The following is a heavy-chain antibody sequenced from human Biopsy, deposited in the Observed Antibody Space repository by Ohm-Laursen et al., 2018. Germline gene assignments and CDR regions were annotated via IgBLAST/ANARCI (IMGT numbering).Heavy chain of an antibody. CDR2: IYYSGRP. J-gene: IGHJ6*02. CDR1: GDSIASYY. V-gene: IGHV4-59*07. D-gene: IGHD1-20*01. Sequence: SDTLSLTCAVSGDSIASYYWTWLRQSPGKGLEWIAYIYYSGRPNYNPSLKGRVVISVDRSRNQFFLKLTSANAADTAIYYCARVDRYNFDHYIMDAWGRGTTVTVSS. CDR3: ARVDRYNFDHYIMDA.